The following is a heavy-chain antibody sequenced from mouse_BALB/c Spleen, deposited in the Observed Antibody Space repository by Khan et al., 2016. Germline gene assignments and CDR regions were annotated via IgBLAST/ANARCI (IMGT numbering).Heavy chain of an antibody. CDR2: ILPGSGSP. CDR1: GYTFGSSW. V-gene: IGHV1-9*01. CDR3: ARGAY. J-gene: IGHJ3*01. Sequence: QVQLQQSGAELMKPGASVKIYCKATGYTFGSSWIEWVKQRPGHGLEWIGEILPGSGSPNYTENFKVTATFTADTSSNTAYMQLRSLTSEDSAVYYCARGAYWGQGTLVTVSA.